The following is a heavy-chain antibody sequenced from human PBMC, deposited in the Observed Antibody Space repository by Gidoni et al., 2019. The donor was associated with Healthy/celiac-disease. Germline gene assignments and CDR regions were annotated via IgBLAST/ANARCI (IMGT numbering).Heavy chain of an antibody. Sequence: QVQLVESGGVVVQPGRSMRLSCAASGFTFSSYGMHWVRQAPGKGLEWVAVIWYDGSNKYYADSVKGRFTISRDNSKNTLYLQMNSLRAEDTAVYYCARDRARKGSAYFDYWGQGTLVTVSS. V-gene: IGHV3-33*01. J-gene: IGHJ4*02. CDR3: ARDRARKGSAYFDY. D-gene: IGHD3-10*01. CDR1: GFTFSSYG. CDR2: IWYDGSNK.